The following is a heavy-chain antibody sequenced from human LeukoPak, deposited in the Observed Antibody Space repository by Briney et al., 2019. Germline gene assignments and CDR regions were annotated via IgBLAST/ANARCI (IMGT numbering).Heavy chain of an antibody. D-gene: IGHD1-26*01. Sequence: PGGSLRLSCAASGFAFNNYAMTWVRQAPGKGLEWVSLISGSAGSTYYADSVKGRFTISRDNSKNTLYLQMNSLRAEDTAVYSCAKFVGSLAIDYWGQGTLVTVSS. CDR2: ISGSAGST. CDR1: GFAFNNYA. CDR3: AKFVGSLAIDY. J-gene: IGHJ4*02. V-gene: IGHV3-23*01.